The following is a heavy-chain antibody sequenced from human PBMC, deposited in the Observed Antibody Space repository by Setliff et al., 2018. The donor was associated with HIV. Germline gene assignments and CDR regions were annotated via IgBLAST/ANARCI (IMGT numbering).Heavy chain of an antibody. CDR2: IYTSGST. D-gene: IGHD6-13*01. CDR3: ARGARLLAGYSDRWDYYYMAV. J-gene: IGHJ6*03. Sequence: SETLSLTCTVSGGSISSGRYYWSWIRQPAGKGLEWIGHIYTSGSTNYNPSLKSRVTISVDTSKNQFSLKLRSVTAADTAVYYCARGARLLAGYSDRWDYYYMAVWGKGTTVTVSS. V-gene: IGHV4-61*09. CDR1: GGSISSGRYY.